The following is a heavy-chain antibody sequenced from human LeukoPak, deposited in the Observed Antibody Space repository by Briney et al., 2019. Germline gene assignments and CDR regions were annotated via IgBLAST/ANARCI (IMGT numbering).Heavy chain of an antibody. CDR1: GYSISSGYY. CDR2: IYHSGST. Sequence: PSETLSLTCAVSGYSISSGYYWGWIRQPPGKGLEWIGSIYHSGSTCYNPSLKSRVTISVDTSKNQFSLKLSSVTAADTAVYYCARDHAMIVVVKTWFDPWGQGTLVTVSS. D-gene: IGHD3-22*01. J-gene: IGHJ5*02. CDR3: ARDHAMIVVVKTWFDP. V-gene: IGHV4-38-2*02.